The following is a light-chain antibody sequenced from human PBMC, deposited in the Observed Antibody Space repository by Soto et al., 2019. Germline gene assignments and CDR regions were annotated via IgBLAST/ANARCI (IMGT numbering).Light chain of an antibody. J-gene: IGLJ2*01. V-gene: IGLV2-14*01. CDR1: SSDVGAYNY. CDR2: EVN. Sequence: QSALTQPASVSGSPGQSITISCTGTSSDVGAYNYVSWYQQHPVQAPKLLIYEVNNRPSGVSNRFSGSKSGNTASLTLSGLQAEDEADYYCSSYTSSSTVIFGGGTKVTVL. CDR3: SSYTSSSTVI.